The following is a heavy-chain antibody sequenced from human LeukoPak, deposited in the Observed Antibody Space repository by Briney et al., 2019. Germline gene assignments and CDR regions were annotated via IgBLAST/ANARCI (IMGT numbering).Heavy chain of an antibody. V-gene: IGHV1-18*01. D-gene: IGHD3-16*02. CDR3: ARADYDYVWGSYRPAPFDY. J-gene: IGHJ4*02. CDR1: GYTFTSYG. CDR2: ISAYNGNT. Sequence: GASVKVSCKASGYTFTSYGISWVRRAPGQGLEWMGWISAYNGNTNYAQKLQGRVTMTTDTSTSTAYMELRSLRSDDTAVYYCARADYDYVWGSYRPAPFDYWGQGTLVTVSS.